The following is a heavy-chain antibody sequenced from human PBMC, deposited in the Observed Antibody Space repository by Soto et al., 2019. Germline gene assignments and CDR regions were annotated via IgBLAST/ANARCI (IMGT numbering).Heavy chain of an antibody. J-gene: IGHJ6*02. D-gene: IGHD6-19*01. V-gene: IGHV3-48*02. CDR1: GFTFSSYS. CDR3: ARDFPTGAGTGYYGMDV. Sequence: GGSLRLSCAASGFTFSSYSMNWVRQAPGKGLEWVSYISSSSSTIYYADSVKGRFTISRDNAKNSLYLQMNSLRDEDTAVYYCARDFPTGAGTGYYGMDVWGQGTTATVSS. CDR2: ISSSSSTI.